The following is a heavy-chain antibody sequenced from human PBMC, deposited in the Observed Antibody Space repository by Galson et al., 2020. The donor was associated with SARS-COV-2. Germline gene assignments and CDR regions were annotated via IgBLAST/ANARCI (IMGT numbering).Heavy chain of an antibody. CDR1: GFRVRNNY. V-gene: IGHV3-53*01. Sequence: SCAASGFRVRNNYMSWVRQAPGKGLEWVSSIYPDGTTYYQDSVRDRFTISRDSSTNTLDLHMNTLRVDDSAVYYCVGDLTTNGWNNFDYWGQGTQVTVSA. CDR2: IYPDGTT. D-gene: IGHD3-9*01. J-gene: IGHJ4*02. CDR3: VGDLTTNGWNNFDY.